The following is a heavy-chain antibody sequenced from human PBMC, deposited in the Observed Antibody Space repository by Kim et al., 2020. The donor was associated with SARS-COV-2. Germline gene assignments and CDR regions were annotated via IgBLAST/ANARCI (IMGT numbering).Heavy chain of an antibody. Sequence: GGSLRLSCAASGFTFSTYAMSWVRQAPGKGLAWVSAISDNGGGTYYADSVKGRFTISRDNSKNTLYLQMSSLRAEDTAVYYCAKLNWDGLDDYWGQGTL. D-gene: IGHD1-1*01. CDR1: GFTFSTYA. J-gene: IGHJ4*02. V-gene: IGHV3-23*01. CDR3: AKLNWDGLDDY. CDR2: ISDNGGGT.